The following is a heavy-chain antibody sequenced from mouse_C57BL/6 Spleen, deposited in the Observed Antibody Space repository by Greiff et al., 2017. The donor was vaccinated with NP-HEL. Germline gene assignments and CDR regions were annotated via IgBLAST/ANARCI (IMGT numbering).Heavy chain of an antibody. Sequence: QVQLQQPGAELVKPGASVKLSCKASGYTFTSYWMHWVKQRPGRGLEWIGRIDPNSGGTKYNEKFKSKATLTVDKPSSTAYMQLSSLTSEDSSVDYCARSLRYGSSYWYFDVWGTGTTVTVSS. CDR1: GYTFTSYW. J-gene: IGHJ1*03. D-gene: IGHD1-1*01. CDR3: ARSLRYGSSYWYFDV. CDR2: IDPNSGGT. V-gene: IGHV1-72*01.